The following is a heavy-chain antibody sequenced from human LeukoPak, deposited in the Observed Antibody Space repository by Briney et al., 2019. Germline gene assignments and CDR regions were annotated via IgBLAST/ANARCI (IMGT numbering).Heavy chain of an antibody. V-gene: IGHV4-59*11. CDR2: MYYHGNT. CDR3: ARAITTSYYYLDV. CDR1: GDSITSHY. J-gene: IGHJ6*03. Sequence: SETLSLTSTVSGDSITSHYWCWIRQPPRKGLEWLGYMYYHGNTNYNPSLKSRLTISVDSSKNQFSLRLTSVTAEDTALYFCARAITTSYYYLDVWGKGTAVTVSS. D-gene: IGHD3-16*01.